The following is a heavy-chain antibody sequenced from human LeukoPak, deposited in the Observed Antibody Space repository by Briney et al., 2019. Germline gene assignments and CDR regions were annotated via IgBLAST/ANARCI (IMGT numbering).Heavy chain of an antibody. CDR2: ISGSGGST. D-gene: IGHD3-3*01. V-gene: IGHV3-23*01. CDR3: ATNGRVTIFGVVRPPLNV. J-gene: IGHJ6*02. Sequence: GGSLRLSCAASGFTFSSYAMSWVRQAPGKGLEWVSAISGSGGSTYYADSVKGRFTISRDNSKNTLYLQMNSLRAEDTAVYYCATNGRVTIFGVVRPPLNVWGQGTTVTVSS. CDR1: GFTFSSYA.